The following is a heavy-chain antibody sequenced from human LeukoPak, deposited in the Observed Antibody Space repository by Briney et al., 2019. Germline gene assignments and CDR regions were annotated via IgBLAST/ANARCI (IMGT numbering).Heavy chain of an antibody. Sequence: PSETLSLTCTVSGGSISSYYWSRIRQPPGKGLEWIGYIYHSGSTYYNPSLKSRVTISVDRSKNQFSLKLSSVTAADTAVYYCARVVPAAISFDYWGQGTLVTVSS. D-gene: IGHD2-2*02. CDR1: GGSISSYY. CDR2: IYHSGST. V-gene: IGHV4-59*12. CDR3: ARVVPAAISFDY. J-gene: IGHJ4*02.